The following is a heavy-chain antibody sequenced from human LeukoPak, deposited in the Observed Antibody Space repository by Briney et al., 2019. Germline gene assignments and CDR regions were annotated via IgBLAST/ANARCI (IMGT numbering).Heavy chain of an antibody. CDR3: AKDGGGLSGYDWFDD. CDR1: GFTFSSYA. V-gene: IGHV3-23*01. CDR2: ISPSGGDT. D-gene: IGHD5-12*01. J-gene: IGHJ4*02. Sequence: PGGSLRLSCAASGFTFSSYAMTWVRQAPGEGLKWVSAISPSGGDTYYADSVQGRFSISRDDSKNTLYLQMNSLRAEDTAIYYCAKDGGGLSGYDWFDDWGQGTLVTVSS.